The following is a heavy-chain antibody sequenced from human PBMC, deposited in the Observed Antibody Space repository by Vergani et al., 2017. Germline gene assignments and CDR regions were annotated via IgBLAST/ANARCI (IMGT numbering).Heavy chain of an antibody. CDR1: GYTFTSYG. D-gene: IGHD6-13*01. V-gene: IGHV1-18*01. Sequence: QVQLVQSGAEVKKPGASVKVSCKASGYTFTSYGISWVRQAPGQGLEWMGWISAYNGNTNYAQKLQGRVTMTTDTATSTAYMELRSLRSDDTAVYYCARDLTRGWGSSTPRNWFDPWGQGTLVTVSS. CDR2: ISAYNGNT. J-gene: IGHJ5*02. CDR3: ARDLTRGWGSSTPRNWFDP.